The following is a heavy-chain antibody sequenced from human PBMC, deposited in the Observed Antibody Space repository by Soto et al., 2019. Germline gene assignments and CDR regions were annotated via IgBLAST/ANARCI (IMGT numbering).Heavy chain of an antibody. CDR2: IFSNDEK. V-gene: IGHV2-26*01. CDR3: ATYDFWSGYRTYYYYYMDV. J-gene: IGHJ6*03. D-gene: IGHD3-3*01. Sequence: QVTLKESGPVLVKPTETLTLTCTVSGFSLSNARMGVSWIRQPPGKALEWLAHIFSNDEKSYSTSLKSRLTISKDNSKSQVVLTMTNMDPVDTATYYCATYDFWSGYRTYYYYYMDVWGKGTTVTVSS. CDR1: GFSLSNARMG.